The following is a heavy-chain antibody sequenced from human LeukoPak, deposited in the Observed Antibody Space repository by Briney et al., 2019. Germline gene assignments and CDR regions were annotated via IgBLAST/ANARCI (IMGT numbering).Heavy chain of an antibody. CDR2: IKSDGST. V-gene: IGHV3-74*01. CDR3: ARAPSEIGGYYPEYFRH. J-gene: IGHJ1*01. Sequence: GGSLRLSCAASGFTFSSYWMHWVRQAPGKGLVWVSRIKSDGSTNYADSVKGRFTISRDNAKNTLSLQMNSLRAEDTGVYYCARAPSEIGGYYPEYFRHWGQGTLVTVSS. D-gene: IGHD3-22*01. CDR1: GFTFSSYW.